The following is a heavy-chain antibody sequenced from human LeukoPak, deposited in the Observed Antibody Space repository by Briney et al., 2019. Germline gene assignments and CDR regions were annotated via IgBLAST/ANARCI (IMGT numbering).Heavy chain of an antibody. CDR1: GFTFSHYG. Sequence: GESLRLSCAASGFTFSHYGMHWVRQAPGKGLEWVAVIWYDGSNKYYADSVKGRFTISRDNSKNTLYLQMNSLRAEDTAVYYCARDLDWNYADYWGQGTLVTVSS. CDR3: ARDLDWNYADY. D-gene: IGHD1-7*01. CDR2: IWYDGSNK. J-gene: IGHJ4*02. V-gene: IGHV3-33*01.